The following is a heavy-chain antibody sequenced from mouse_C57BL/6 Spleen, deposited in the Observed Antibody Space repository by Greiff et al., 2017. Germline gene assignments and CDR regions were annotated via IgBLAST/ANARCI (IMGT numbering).Heavy chain of an antibody. CDR2: IDPETGGT. J-gene: IGHJ3*01. CDR1: GYTFTDYE. V-gene: IGHV1-15*01. Sequence: VQLQQSGAELVRPGASVTLSCKASGYTFTDYEMHWVKQTPVHGLEWIGAIDPETGGTAYNQKFKGKAILTADKSSSTAYMELRSLTSEDSAVYYCTSFTTVVATRFAYWGQGTLVTVSA. D-gene: IGHD1-1*01. CDR3: TSFTTVVATRFAY.